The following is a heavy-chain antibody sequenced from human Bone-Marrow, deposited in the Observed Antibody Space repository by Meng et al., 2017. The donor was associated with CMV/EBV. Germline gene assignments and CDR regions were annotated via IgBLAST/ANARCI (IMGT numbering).Heavy chain of an antibody. CDR3: ARSGEYGDYYDY. J-gene: IGHJ4*02. V-gene: IGHV1-2*02. D-gene: IGHD6-6*01. CDR1: GYTFTGYY. CDR2: INPNSGGT. Sequence: KASGYTFTGYYMHWVRQAPGQGLEWMGWINPNSGGTNYAQKFQGRVTMTRDTSISTAYMELSRLRSDDTAVYYCARSGEYGDYYDYWGQGTLVTVSS.